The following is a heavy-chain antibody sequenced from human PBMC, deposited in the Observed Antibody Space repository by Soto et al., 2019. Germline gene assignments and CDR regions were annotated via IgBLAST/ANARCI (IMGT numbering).Heavy chain of an antibody. CDR2: IYYSGST. V-gene: IGHV4-31*02. D-gene: IGHD3-22*01. J-gene: IGHJ4*02. Sequence: SETLSLTCPVSGGSISSGGYYWSWIRQHPGKGLEWIGYIYYSGSTYYNPSLKSRVTISVDSSKNQFSLNLSSVTAADTAVYYCARISTDSSGYYWGFDYWGQGTLVTVSS. CDR1: GGSISSGGYY. CDR3: ARISTDSSGYYWGFDY.